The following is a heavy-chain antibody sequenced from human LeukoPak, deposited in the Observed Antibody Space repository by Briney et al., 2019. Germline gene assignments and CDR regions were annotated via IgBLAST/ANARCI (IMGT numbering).Heavy chain of an antibody. CDR3: ARGYSSNRMVFDY. V-gene: IGHV4-59*01. CDR1: GDSISSYF. J-gene: IGHJ4*02. D-gene: IGHD6-13*01. Sequence: SETLSLTCSVSGDSISSYFWAWIRQPPGKGLEWIGYVCYNGTTNYNPSLRNRVAISIDTSKNQFSLKLNSATAADTAVYYCARGYSSNRMVFDYWGQGTLVTVSS. CDR2: VCYNGTT.